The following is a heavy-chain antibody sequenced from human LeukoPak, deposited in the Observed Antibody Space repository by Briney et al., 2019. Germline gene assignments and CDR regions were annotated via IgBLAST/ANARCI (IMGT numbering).Heavy chain of an antibody. V-gene: IGHV4-59*01. CDR2: IYYSGST. Sequence: NPSETLSLTCTVSGGSISSYYWSWIRQPPGKGLEWIGYIYYSGSTNYNPSLKRRVTISVDTSKNQFSLRLSSVTAADTAVYYCARGIFGMVINGFDIWGQGTMVTVSS. CDR3: ARGIFGMVINGFDI. D-gene: IGHD3-3*01. CDR1: GGSISSYY. J-gene: IGHJ3*02.